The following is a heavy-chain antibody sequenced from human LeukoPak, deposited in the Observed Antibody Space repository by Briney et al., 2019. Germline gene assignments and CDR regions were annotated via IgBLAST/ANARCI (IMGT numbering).Heavy chain of an antibody. V-gene: IGHV3-21*01. CDR3: ARDLLDYDSSGYYNNWFAP. J-gene: IGHJ5*02. CDR1: GFTFSSYS. D-gene: IGHD3-22*01. CDR2: ISSSSSYI. Sequence: GGSLRLSCAASGFTFSSYSMNWVRQAPGKGLEWVSSISSSSSYIYYADSMKGRFTISRDNAKNSLYLQMNSLRAEDTAVYYCARDLLDYDSSGYYNNWFAPWGQGIQVTVSS.